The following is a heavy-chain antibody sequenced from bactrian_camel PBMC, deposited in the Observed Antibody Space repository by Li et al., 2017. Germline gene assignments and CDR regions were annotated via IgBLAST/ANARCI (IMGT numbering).Heavy chain of an antibody. J-gene: IGHJ6*01. Sequence: HVQLVESGGDMVQPGGSLRLSCDASGLTSRGYYTVWVRQAPGKGLEWVSAIYSDGTNENYADSVKGRFTISRDNAKNTLYLQLNSLKTEDMAMYYCANLGVGYWGLGTQVTVS. CDR1: GLTSRGYY. D-gene: IGHD3*01. CDR2: IYSDGTNE. V-gene: IGHV3S6*01. CDR3: ANLGVGY.